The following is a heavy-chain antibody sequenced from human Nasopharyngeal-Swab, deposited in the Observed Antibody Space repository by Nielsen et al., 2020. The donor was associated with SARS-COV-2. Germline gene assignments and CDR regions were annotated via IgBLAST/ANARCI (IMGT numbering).Heavy chain of an antibody. J-gene: IGHJ6*02. Sequence: WIRQPPGKGLEWVSYISSSSSTIYYADSVKGRFTISRDNAKNSLYLQMNSLRDEDSAVYYCAREGGYRYGYRLYYYYGMDVWGQGTTVPSP. CDR3: AREGGYRYGYRLYYYYGMDV. V-gene: IGHV3-48*02. CDR2: ISSSSSTI. D-gene: IGHD5-18*01.